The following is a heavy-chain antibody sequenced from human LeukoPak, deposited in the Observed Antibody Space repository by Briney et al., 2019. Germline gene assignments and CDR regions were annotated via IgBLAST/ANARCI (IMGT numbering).Heavy chain of an antibody. CDR3: ARMEDSSDYSVEVDY. CDR2: ISSSGSTI. D-gene: IGHD3-22*01. Sequence: GGSLRLSCAASGFTFSSYEMNWVRQAPGKGLEWVSYISSSGSTIYYADSVKGRFTISRDNAKNSLYLQMNSLRAEDTAVYYCARMEDSSDYSVEVDYWGRGTLVTVSS. CDR1: GFTFSSYE. V-gene: IGHV3-48*03. J-gene: IGHJ4*02.